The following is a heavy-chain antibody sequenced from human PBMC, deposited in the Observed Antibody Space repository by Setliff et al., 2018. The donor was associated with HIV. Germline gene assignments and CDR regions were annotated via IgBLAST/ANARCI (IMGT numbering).Heavy chain of an antibody. Sequence: PGGSLRLSCAASGFTLDDYAMHWVRQAPGKGLEWVSGISWNSGSIGYADSVKGRFTISRDNAKTSLYLQMNSLRAEDTAVYFCARWGDTPTFYNFWSGYYFDYWGQGALVTVSS. CDR3: ARWGDTPTFYNFWSGYYFDY. V-gene: IGHV3-9*01. D-gene: IGHD3-3*01. CDR2: ISWNSGSI. CDR1: GFTLDDYA. J-gene: IGHJ4*02.